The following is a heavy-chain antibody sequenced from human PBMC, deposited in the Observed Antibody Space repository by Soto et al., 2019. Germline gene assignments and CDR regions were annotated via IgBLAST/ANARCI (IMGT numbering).Heavy chain of an antibody. CDR3: AREKITGLFDY. Sequence: SSETLSLTCAVYGGSFSGYYWTWIRQPPGTGLEWIGEINHSGSTNYNPSLKSGVTISVDTSKNQFSLKLTSVTAADTAVYYCAREKITGLFDYWGQGTLVTVSS. D-gene: IGHD2-8*02. J-gene: IGHJ4*02. CDR1: GGSFSGYY. CDR2: INHSGST. V-gene: IGHV4-34*01.